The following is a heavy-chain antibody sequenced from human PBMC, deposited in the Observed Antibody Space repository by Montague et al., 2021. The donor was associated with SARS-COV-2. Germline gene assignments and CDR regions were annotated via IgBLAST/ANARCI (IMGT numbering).Heavy chain of an antibody. CDR2: IYSSGST. Sequence: SETLSLTCTVSGGSISSYYWSWIRQPARKGLEWIGRIYSSGSTKYNPSLKSRVTISVDTSKNQFSLKLSSVTAADTAVYYCARALITIGFIGYSNWFDPWGQGTLVTVSS. CDR3: ARALITIGFIGYSNWFDP. V-gene: IGHV4-4*07. D-gene: IGHD3-10*01. J-gene: IGHJ5*01. CDR1: GGSISSYY.